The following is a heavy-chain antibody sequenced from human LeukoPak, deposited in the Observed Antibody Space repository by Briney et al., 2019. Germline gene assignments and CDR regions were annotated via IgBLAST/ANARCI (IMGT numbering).Heavy chain of an antibody. D-gene: IGHD3-10*01. CDR1: GFTFSDYF. V-gene: IGHV3-30-3*01. J-gene: IGHJ3*02. Sequence: GGSLRLSCAASGFTFSDYFMHWVRRAPGKGLEWVAVIASDGSHTFYVESVKGRFTISRDNSNNTLYLQMNSLRAEDTAVYFCARERQDTIVHSGAFDIWGQGTMVTVSS. CDR3: ARERQDTIVHSGAFDI. CDR2: IASDGSHT.